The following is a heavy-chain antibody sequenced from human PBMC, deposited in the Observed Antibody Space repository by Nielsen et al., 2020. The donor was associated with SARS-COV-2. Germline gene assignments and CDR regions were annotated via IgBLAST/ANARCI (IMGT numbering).Heavy chain of an antibody. J-gene: IGHJ6*03. D-gene: IGHD2-2*01. V-gene: IGHV5-51*01. CDR2: IYPGDSDS. CDR3: ARHKLEDIVVVPANYYYYMDV. Sequence: VRQMPGKGLEWIEIIYPGDSDSRSSPSFQGQVTISADKTISTAYLQWSSLKASDTAVYYCARHKLEDIVVVPANYYYYMDVWGKGTTVTVSS.